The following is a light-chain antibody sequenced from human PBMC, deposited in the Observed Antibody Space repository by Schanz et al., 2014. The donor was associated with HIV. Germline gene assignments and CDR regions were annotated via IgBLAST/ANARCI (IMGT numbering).Light chain of an antibody. J-gene: IGLJ3*02. CDR1: SSDVGSYNY. CDR2: EVS. Sequence: QSALTQPASVSGSPGQSITISCTGTSSDVGSYNYLSWYQQHPGKVPKLMIHEVSNRPSGVPDRFSGSKSGNTASLTISGLQAEDEADYYCSSYTSSNTLLFGGGTKLTVL. CDR3: SSYTSSNTLL. V-gene: IGLV2-14*01.